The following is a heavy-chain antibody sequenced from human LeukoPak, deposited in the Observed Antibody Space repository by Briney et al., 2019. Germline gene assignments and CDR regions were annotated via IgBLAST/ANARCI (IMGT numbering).Heavy chain of an antibody. CDR2: IYYSGNT. Sequence: SETLSLTCTVSGGSLSSYYWSWVRQPPGKGLEWIGYIYYSGNTNYNPSLKSRVTISVDTSKNQFSLKLSSVTAADTAVYYCARDASSYGSGSYYPDWGQGTLVTVSP. V-gene: IGHV4-59*01. J-gene: IGHJ4*02. CDR1: GGSLSSYY. CDR3: ARDASSYGSGSYYPD. D-gene: IGHD3-10*01.